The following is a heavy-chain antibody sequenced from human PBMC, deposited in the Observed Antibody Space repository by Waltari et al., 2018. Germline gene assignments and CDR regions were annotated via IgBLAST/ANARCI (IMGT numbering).Heavy chain of an antibody. Sequence: QVQLQESGPGLVKPSETLSLTCAVSGYSISSGYYWGWIRQPPGKGLEWIGSIYHSGSTYYNPPLKSRVTISVDTSKNQFSLKLSSVTAADTAVYYCARVAGSSSYYYYYYMDVWGKGTTVTVSS. CDR3: ARVAGSSSYYYYYYMDV. V-gene: IGHV4-38-2*01. D-gene: IGHD6-13*01. CDR2: IYHSGST. J-gene: IGHJ6*03. CDR1: GYSISSGYY.